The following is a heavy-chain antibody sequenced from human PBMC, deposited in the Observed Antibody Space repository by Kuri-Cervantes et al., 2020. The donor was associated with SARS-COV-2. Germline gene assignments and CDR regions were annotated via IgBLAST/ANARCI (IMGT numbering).Heavy chain of an antibody. CDR2: ISYDGSNK. V-gene: IGHV3-30-3*01. J-gene: IGHJ4*02. D-gene: IGHD2-2*01. CDR1: GFTFISYA. Sequence: GESLKISCAASGFTFISYAMHWVRQAPGKGLEWVAVISYDGSNKYYADSVKGRFTISRDNSKNTLYLQMNSLRAEDTAVYYCARVGTSFNDKNDYWGQGTLVTVSS. CDR3: ARVGTSFNDKNDY.